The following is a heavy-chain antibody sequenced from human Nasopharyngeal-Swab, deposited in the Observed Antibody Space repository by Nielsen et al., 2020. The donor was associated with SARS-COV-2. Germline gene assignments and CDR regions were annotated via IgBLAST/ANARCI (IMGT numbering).Heavy chain of an antibody. Sequence: SHTLSLTCAISGHSVPITFASWPWITQSPSRGLEWLGRTYYRSQWYNDYAVSVRSRITISPDISKNQFSLHLNSVTPEDTAVYYCASFAQGSPSLYWGQGILVTVSS. CDR3: ASFAQGSPSLY. J-gene: IGHJ4*02. CDR1: GHSVPITFAS. V-gene: IGHV6-1*01. CDR2: TYYRSQWYN.